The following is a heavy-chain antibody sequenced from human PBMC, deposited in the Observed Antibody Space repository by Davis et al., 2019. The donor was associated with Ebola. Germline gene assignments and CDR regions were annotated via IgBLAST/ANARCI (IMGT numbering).Heavy chain of an antibody. J-gene: IGHJ6*03. CDR2: TYYRSKWYN. CDR1: GDSVSSNSAA. D-gene: IGHD3-16*01. Sequence: HSQTLSLTCAISGDSVSSNSAAWNWIRQSPSRGLEWLGRTYYRSKWYNDYAVSVKSRITINPDTSKNQFSLQLNSVTPEDTAVYYCARANLEAAPGGGTYYYYYYYMDVWGKGTTVTVSS. V-gene: IGHV6-1*01. CDR3: ARANLEAAPGGGTYYYYYYYMDV.